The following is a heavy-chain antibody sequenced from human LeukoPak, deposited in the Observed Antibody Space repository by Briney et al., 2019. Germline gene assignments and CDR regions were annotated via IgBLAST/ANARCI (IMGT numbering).Heavy chain of an antibody. CDR2: VSADGSER. Sequence: GGSLRLSCIGSRFDFSHYGMHWVRQAPGRGPEWVAVVSADGSERHYADAVKGRFTISKDNSKNTMFLQMSSPRIEDTAVYYCAKGSSAYGHPTSPLFDFWGQGTLVTVSS. V-gene: IGHV3-30*18. CDR3: AKGSSAYGHPTSPLFDF. CDR1: RFDFSHYG. J-gene: IGHJ4*02. D-gene: IGHD6-19*01.